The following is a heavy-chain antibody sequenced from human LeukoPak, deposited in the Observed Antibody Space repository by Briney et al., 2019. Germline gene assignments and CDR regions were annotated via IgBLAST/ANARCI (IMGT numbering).Heavy chain of an antibody. CDR3: ARDPYSGNYGNYYYYYMDV. CDR1: GFTVSSNS. J-gene: IGHJ6*03. CDR2: IYSDNT. V-gene: IGHV3-53*01. Sequence: QTGGSLRLSCTVSGFTVSSNSMSWVRQAPGKGLEWVSFIYSDNTHYSDSVKGRFTISRDNSKNTLYLQMNSLRAEDTAVYYCARDPYSGNYGNYYYYYMDVWGKGTTVTISS. D-gene: IGHD1-26*01.